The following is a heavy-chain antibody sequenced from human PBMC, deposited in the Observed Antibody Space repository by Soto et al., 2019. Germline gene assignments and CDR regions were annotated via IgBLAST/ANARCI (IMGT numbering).Heavy chain of an antibody. D-gene: IGHD6-13*01. CDR2: IWYDGSNK. J-gene: IGHJ4*02. CDR1: GFTLSSYG. Sequence: QVQLMESGGGVVQPGRSLRLSCAASGFTLSSYGMHWVRQAPGKGLEWVAVIWYDGSNKYYADSVKGRFTISRDNSKNTLYLQMNSLRAEDTAVYYCARGDDGYSSSWYGYWGQGTLVTVSS. V-gene: IGHV3-33*01. CDR3: ARGDDGYSSSWYGY.